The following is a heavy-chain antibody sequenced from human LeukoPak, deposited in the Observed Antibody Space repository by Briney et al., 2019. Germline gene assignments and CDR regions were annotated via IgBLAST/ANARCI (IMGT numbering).Heavy chain of an antibody. CDR2: INADGSTT. CDR3: AKGVKVPLLRYFSYYMDV. CDR1: GFTFNNYW. V-gene: IGHV3-74*01. Sequence: QPGGSLRLSCAAPGSGFTFNNYWMHWVRQAPGKGLVWDSRINADGSTTSYADSVRGRFTISRDNSKNTLYLQMNSLRAEDTAVYYCAKGVKVPLLRYFSYYMDVWGKGTTVTISS. D-gene: IGHD3-9*01. J-gene: IGHJ6*03.